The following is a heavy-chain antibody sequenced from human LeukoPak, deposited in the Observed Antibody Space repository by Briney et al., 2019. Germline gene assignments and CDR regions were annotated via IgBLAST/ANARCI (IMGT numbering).Heavy chain of an antibody. D-gene: IGHD2-2*01. J-gene: IGHJ6*03. Sequence: SETLSLTCTVPGGSISSYYWSWIRQPPGKGLEWIGYIYYSGSTNYNPSLKSRVTISVDTSKNQFSLKLSSVTAADTAVYYCARGTIVVVPAALYYYYYYMDVWGKGTTVTVSS. CDR1: GGSISSYY. CDR2: IYYSGST. V-gene: IGHV4-59*01. CDR3: ARGTIVVVPAALYYYYYYMDV.